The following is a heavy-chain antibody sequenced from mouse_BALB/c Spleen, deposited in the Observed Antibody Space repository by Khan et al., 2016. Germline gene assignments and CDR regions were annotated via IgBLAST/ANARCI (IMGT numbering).Heavy chain of an antibody. CDR2: IRNKANGYTT. CDR3: ARDNAWFAY. CDR1: GFTFTDYY. J-gene: IGHJ3*01. Sequence: EVQLVESGGGLVQPGGSLRLSCATSGFTFTDYYMSWVRQPPGKALEWLGFIRNKANGYTTEYSASVQGRFTISSNNSQSILYLQMNTLRAEDSTTYYCARDNAWFAYWGQGTLVTVAA. V-gene: IGHV7-3*02.